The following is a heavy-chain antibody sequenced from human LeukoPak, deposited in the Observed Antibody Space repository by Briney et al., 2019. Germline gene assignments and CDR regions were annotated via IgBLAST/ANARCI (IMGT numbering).Heavy chain of an antibody. J-gene: IGHJ4*02. CDR1: GDSISSYY. Sequence: PAETLTLTCTVSGDSISSYYWSWLRQSPGKGLEWIGWIHYSGRTNYKSSLKSRVTISIDTSKNQSFLSLTSVTAADTAVYYYATYYCPGGICAHFVSWGQGTLVTVSS. V-gene: IGHV4-59*08. D-gene: IGHD2-8*02. CDR3: ATYYCPGGICAHFVS. CDR2: IHYSGRT.